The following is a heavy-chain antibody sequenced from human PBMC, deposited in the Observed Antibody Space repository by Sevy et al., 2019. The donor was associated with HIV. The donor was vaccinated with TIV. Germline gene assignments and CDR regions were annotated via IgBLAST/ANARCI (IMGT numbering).Heavy chain of an antibody. CDR1: GFTFSSYA. J-gene: IGHJ4*02. CDR3: AREERITMIVGRPATIPGTDY. V-gene: IGHV3-30-3*01. Sequence: GGSLRLSCAASGFTFSSYAMHWVRQAPGKGLEWVAVISYDGSNKYYADSVKGRFTISRDNSKNTLYLQMNSLRAEDTAVYYWAREERITMIVGRPATIPGTDYWGQGTLVTVSS. D-gene: IGHD3-22*01. CDR2: ISYDGSNK.